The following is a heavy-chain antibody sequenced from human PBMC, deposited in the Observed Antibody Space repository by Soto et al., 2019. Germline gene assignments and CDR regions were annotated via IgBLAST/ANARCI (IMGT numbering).Heavy chain of an antibody. CDR3: ARRSSSAAAKYNWFDP. D-gene: IGHD6-13*01. V-gene: IGHV4-4*07. J-gene: IGHJ5*02. CDR1: GGSISSYY. CDR2: IYTSGST. Sequence: QVQLQETSPGLVKPSETLSLTCTVSGGSISSYYWSWIRQPAGKGLEWIGRIYTSGSTNYNPSLKKRVTMAVDTAKNPSSTELSAVTGADTAVYYCARRSSSAAAKYNWFDPWGQGTLVTVSS.